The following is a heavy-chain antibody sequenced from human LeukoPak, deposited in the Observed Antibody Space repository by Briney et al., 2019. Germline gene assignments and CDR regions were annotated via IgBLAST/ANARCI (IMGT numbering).Heavy chain of an antibody. Sequence: ASVKVSCKASGYTFTGYYMHWVRQAPGQGLEWMGWINPNIGGTNYAQKFQGRVTMTRDTSISTAYMELSSLRSDDTAVYYCAGSSHQRNWFDSWGQGTLVIVSS. CDR3: AGSSHQRNWFDS. CDR1: GYTFTGYY. D-gene: IGHD1-26*01. V-gene: IGHV1-2*02. J-gene: IGHJ5*01. CDR2: INPNIGGT.